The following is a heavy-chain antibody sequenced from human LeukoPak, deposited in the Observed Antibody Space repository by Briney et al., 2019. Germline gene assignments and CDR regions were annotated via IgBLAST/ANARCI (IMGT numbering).Heavy chain of an antibody. Sequence: GGSLRLSCAASGFTFSSYGMHWVRQAPGKGLEWVAVISYDGSNKYHADSVKGRFTISRDNSKNTLYLQMNSLRAEDTAVYYCAKESSYYDTRGNAFDIWGQGTMVTVSS. CDR2: ISYDGSNK. CDR3: AKESSYYDTRGNAFDI. D-gene: IGHD3-22*01. CDR1: GFTFSSYG. V-gene: IGHV3-30*18. J-gene: IGHJ3*02.